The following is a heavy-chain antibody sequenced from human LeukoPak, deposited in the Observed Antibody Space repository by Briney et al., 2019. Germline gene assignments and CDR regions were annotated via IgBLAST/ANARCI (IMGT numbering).Heavy chain of an antibody. CDR2: IYSDDTT. D-gene: IGHD6-13*01. V-gene: IGHV3-53*01. CDR1: GFTVSSNY. CDR3: ARTLMTAAGTDYYFDS. J-gene: IGHJ4*02. Sequence: GGSLRLSCAASGFTVSSNYMSWVRQPPGKGLVWVSVIYSDDTTYYADSVKGRFTISRDNSKNTVDLQMNNLRAEDTAVYYCARTLMTAAGTDYYFDSWGQGTLVTVSS.